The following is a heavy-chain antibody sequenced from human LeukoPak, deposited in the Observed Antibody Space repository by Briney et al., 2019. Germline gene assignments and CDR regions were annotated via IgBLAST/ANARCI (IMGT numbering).Heavy chain of an antibody. D-gene: IGHD1-14*01. CDR1: GFTFSTYS. CDR2: ISSTSAYI. J-gene: IGHJ3*01. Sequence: GGSLRLSCAASGFTFSTYSMNWVRQAPGKGLEWVSTISSTSAYIYYADSVKGRFTISRDNAKNSLHLQMNSLRVEDTAVYYCARDSQTRSALEFWGQGTMVTVSS. CDR3: ARDSQTRSALEF. V-gene: IGHV3-21*06.